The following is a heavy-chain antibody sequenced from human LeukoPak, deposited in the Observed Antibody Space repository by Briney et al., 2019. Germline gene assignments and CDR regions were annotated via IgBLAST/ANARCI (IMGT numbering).Heavy chain of an antibody. J-gene: IGHJ3*02. CDR1: GYTFTSYG. D-gene: IGHD3-9*01. CDR3: ARVPPSCDWLSNDAFDI. CDR2: ISAYNGNT. Sequence: ASVKVSCKASGYTFTSYGISSVRQAPGQGLEWMGWISAYNGNTNYAQKLQGRVTMTTDTSASTAYMELRSLRTDDTAVYYCARVPPSCDWLSNDAFDIWGQGTMVTVSS. V-gene: IGHV1-18*01.